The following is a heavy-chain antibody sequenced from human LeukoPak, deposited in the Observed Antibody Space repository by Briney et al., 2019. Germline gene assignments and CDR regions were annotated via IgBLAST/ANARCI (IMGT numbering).Heavy chain of an antibody. D-gene: IGHD3-22*01. V-gene: IGHV3-23*01. CDR2: ISASSSI. CDR3: AKGSYYDSSGYYYFDY. CDR1: GFTFSSYA. J-gene: IGHJ4*02. Sequence: GESLRLSCAASGFTFSSYAMNWVRQAPGKGLEWVSGISASSSIYYADSVKGRFTISRDNSKNTLYLQVNSLRADDTAVYYCAKGSYYDSSGYYYFDYWGQGTLVTVSS.